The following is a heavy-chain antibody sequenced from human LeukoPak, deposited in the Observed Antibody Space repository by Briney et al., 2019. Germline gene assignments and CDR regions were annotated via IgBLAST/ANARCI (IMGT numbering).Heavy chain of an antibody. CDR2: IKQDGSEK. Sequence: GGSLRLSCAASGFTFNSYWMSWVRQAPGKGLEWVANIKQDGSEKYYVDSVKGRFTISRDNAKNSLYLQTNGLRADDTALYYCTRDAFQSGPWTYRFDYWGQGTLVTVSS. J-gene: IGHJ4*02. D-gene: IGHD3-16*02. CDR1: GFTFNSYW. CDR3: TRDAFQSGPWTYRFDY. V-gene: IGHV3-7*03.